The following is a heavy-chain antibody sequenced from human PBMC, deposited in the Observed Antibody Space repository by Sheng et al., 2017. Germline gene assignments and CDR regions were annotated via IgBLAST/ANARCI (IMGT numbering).Heavy chain of an antibody. V-gene: IGHV3-23*01. J-gene: IGHJ4*02. Sequence: EVQLLESGGGLVQPGGSLRLSCAASGFTFSSYAMSWVRQAPGKGLEWVSAISGSGGSTYYADSVKGRFTISRDNSKNTLYLQMNSLRAEDTAVYYCAKRPYSGYVGGHCFDYWGQGTLVTVSS. CDR2: ISGSGGST. D-gene: IGHD5-12*01. CDR1: GFTFSSYA. CDR3: AKRPYSGYVGGHCFDY.